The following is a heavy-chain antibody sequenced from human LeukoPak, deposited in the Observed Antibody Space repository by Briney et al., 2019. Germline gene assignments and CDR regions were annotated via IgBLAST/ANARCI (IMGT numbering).Heavy chain of an antibody. V-gene: IGHV4-38-2*02. CDR3: ARWISGSWGYYFDY. D-gene: IGHD3-10*01. J-gene: IGHJ4*02. CDR1: GYSISSGYY. Sequence: PSETLSLTCTVSGYSISSGYYWGWIRQPPGKGLEWIGTIRHSGTTYYNPSLKSRVTISVDTSKNQFSLKLSSVTAADTAVYYCARWISGSWGYYFDYWGQGTLVTVSS. CDR2: IRHSGTT.